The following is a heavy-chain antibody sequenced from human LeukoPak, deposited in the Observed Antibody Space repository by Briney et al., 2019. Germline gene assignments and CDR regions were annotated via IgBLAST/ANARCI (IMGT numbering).Heavy chain of an antibody. CDR3: ARGISGYYPSFDY. CDR1: GGTFSSYA. J-gene: IGHJ4*02. Sequence: ASVKVSCKASGGTFSSYAINWVRQAPGQGLEWMGWINPGNDNTKYSQKFQGRVTFTRDTSASTAYMELSSLRSEDTAVYYCARGISGYYPSFDYWGQGTLVTVSS. V-gene: IGHV1-3*01. CDR2: INPGNDNT. D-gene: IGHD3-22*01.